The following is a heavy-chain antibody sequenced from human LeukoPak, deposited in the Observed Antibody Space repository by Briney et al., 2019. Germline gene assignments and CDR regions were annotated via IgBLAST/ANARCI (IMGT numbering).Heavy chain of an antibody. CDR2: INPNSGGT. J-gene: IGHJ6*02. CDR3: ARDSTPQTYYDFWSGYYNPIDYYYGMDV. D-gene: IGHD3-3*01. Sequence: GASVKVSCKASGYTFTGYYMHWVRQAPGQGLEWMGWINPNSGGTNYAQKFQGRVTMTRDTSISTAYMELSRLRSDDTAVYYCARDSTPQTYYDFWSGYYNPIDYYYGMDVWGQGTTVTVSS. CDR1: GYTFTGYY. V-gene: IGHV1-2*02.